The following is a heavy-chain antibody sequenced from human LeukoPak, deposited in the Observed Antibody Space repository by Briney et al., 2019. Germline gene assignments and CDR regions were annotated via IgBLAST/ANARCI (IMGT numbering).Heavy chain of an antibody. CDR2: IIPIFGTA. CDR3: ALIGGADCSGGSCYSYASSFDY. J-gene: IGHJ4*02. CDR1: GGTFSSYA. V-gene: IGHV1-69*13. Sequence: GASVKVSCKASGGTFSSYAISWVRQAPGQGLEWMGGIIPIFGTANYAQKFQGRVTITADESTSTAYMELSSLRSEDTAVYYCALIGGADCSGGSCYSYASSFDYWGQGTLVTVSS. D-gene: IGHD2-15*01.